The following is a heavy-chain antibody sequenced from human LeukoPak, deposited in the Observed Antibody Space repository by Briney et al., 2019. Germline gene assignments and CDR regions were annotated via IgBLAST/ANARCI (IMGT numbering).Heavy chain of an antibody. CDR3: ARAPYYYDSSGYYYPYYYYYYMDV. V-gene: IGHV4-4*07. J-gene: IGHJ6*03. CDR1: GGSISSYY. D-gene: IGHD3-22*01. CDR2: IYTSGST. Sequence: SETLSLTCTVSGGSISSYYWSWIRQPAGKGLEWIGRIYTSGSTNYNPSLKSRVTMSVDTSKNQFSLKLSSVTAADTAVYYCARAPYYYDSSGYYYPYYYYYYMDVWGKGTTVTISS.